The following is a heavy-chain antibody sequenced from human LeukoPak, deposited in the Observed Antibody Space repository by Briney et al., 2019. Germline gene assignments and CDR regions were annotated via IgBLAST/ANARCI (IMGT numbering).Heavy chain of an antibody. CDR3: ARDLSIAAAGDYYYYGMDL. J-gene: IGHJ6*02. Sequence: SETLSLTCTVSGGSISSYYWSWIRQPPGKGLEWIGYIYYSGSTNYNPSLKSRVTISVDTSKNQFSLKLSSVTAADTAVYYCARDLSIAAAGDYYYYGMDLWGQGTTVTVSS. D-gene: IGHD6-13*01. V-gene: IGHV4-59*01. CDR2: IYYSGST. CDR1: GGSISSYY.